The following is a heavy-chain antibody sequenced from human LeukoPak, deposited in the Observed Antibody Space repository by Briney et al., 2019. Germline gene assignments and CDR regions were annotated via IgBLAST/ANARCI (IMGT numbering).Heavy chain of an antibody. V-gene: IGHV4-61*02. CDR3: ARANSPNWFDP. CDR2: VHTSGST. J-gene: IGHJ5*02. CDR1: GGSITSDAYY. D-gene: IGHD2/OR15-2a*01. Sequence: SETLSLTCTVYGGSITSDAYYWSWIRQPPGKGLEWIGRVHTSGSTNYNPALKSRVTISLDTSKNQFSLRMSSVTAADTAVYYCARANSPNWFDPWGQGTLVTVSS.